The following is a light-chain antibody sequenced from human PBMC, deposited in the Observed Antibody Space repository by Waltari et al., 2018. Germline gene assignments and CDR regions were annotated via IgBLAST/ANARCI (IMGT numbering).Light chain of an antibody. J-gene: IGKJ5*01. Sequence: DIVMTQSPDSLAVSLGERATINCKSSQSLLYNSNNNNYLAWYQKKLGPPPKLLIYWATTREYGVPDRVSGSGSGTDFTLTISSLQAEDVAVYYCQQYYSTFPITFGQGTRLEIK. CDR1: QSLLYNSNNNNY. CDR2: WAT. V-gene: IGKV4-1*01. CDR3: QQYYSTFPIT.